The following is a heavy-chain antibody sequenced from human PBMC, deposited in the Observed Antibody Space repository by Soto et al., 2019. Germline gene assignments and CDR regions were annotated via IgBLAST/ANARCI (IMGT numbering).Heavy chain of an antibody. CDR3: ARIGTVSLDF. V-gene: IGHV4-4*02. CDR2: IFRSGNT. D-gene: IGHD4-17*01. Sequence: SETLSLTCTVSGGSISTGNWWTWVRQSPEKGLEWIGEIFRSGNTYYNPSFKSRVTISVDNSNNQFSLRLNSVTAADTVVYYCARIGTVSLDFWGPGTLVTVSS. CDR1: GGSISTGNW. J-gene: IGHJ4*02.